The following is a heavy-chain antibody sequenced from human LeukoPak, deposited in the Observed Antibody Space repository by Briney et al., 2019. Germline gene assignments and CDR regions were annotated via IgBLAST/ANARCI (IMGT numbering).Heavy chain of an antibody. Sequence: GRSLGLSCVASGFTFSNYGIHWVRQAPGKGLEWVAVIWYDGSNKDSGDSVKGRFTISRDNSKNTVYLQMNSLRAEDTAVYYCVRGQRLRGPFYFDSWGQGALVTVSS. J-gene: IGHJ4*02. D-gene: IGHD6-25*01. CDR3: VRGQRLRGPFYFDS. CDR1: GFTFSNYG. V-gene: IGHV3-33*01. CDR2: IWYDGSNK.